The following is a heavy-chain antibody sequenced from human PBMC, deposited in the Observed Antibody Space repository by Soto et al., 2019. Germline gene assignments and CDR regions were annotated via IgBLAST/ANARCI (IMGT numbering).Heavy chain of an antibody. CDR3: TRDKYSSSWPNNYYYYYGMDV. Sequence: GGSLRLSCAASGFTVSSNYMSWVRQAPGKGLEWVSVIYSGGSTYYADSVKGRFTISRDNSKNTLYLQMNSLRAEDTAVYYCTRDKYSSSWPNNYYYYYGMDVWGQGTTVTVSS. V-gene: IGHV3-66*01. D-gene: IGHD6-13*01. CDR1: GFTVSSNY. CDR2: IYSGGST. J-gene: IGHJ6*02.